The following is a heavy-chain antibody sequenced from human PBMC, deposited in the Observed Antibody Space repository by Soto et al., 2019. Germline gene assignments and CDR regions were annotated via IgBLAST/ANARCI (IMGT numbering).Heavy chain of an antibody. Sequence: SETLSLTCAVYGGSISSSNWWRWVRQPPGKGLEWIGEIYHSGSTNYNPSLKSRVTISVDKYKNQFSLKLSSVTAADTAVYYCACVETRNRRCYSGPDYCGQATPVTISS. CDR1: GGSISSSNW. CDR3: ACVETRNRRCYSGPDY. CDR2: IYHSGST. V-gene: IGHV4-4*02. D-gene: IGHD2-15*01. J-gene: IGHJ4*02.